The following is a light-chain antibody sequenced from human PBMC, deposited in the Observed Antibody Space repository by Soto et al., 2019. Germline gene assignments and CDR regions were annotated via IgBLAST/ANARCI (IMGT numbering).Light chain of an antibody. CDR3: CSYSGSSTPHVV. CDR1: SSDVGSYNL. J-gene: IGLJ2*01. V-gene: IGLV2-23*01. Sequence: QSALTQPASVSGSPGQSITISCTGTSSDVGSYNLVSWYHQHPGKAPKLMIYEGSKRPSGVSNRFSGSKSGNTASLTISGLQAEDDADYYCCSYSGSSTPHVVFGGGTKLTVL. CDR2: EGS.